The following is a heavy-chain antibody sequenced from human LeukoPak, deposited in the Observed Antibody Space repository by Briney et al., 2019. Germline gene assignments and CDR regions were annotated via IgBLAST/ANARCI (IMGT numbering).Heavy chain of an antibody. J-gene: IGHJ4*02. Sequence: SETLSLTCTVSGGSISSYYWSWIRQPAGKGLEWIGRIYTSGSTNYNPSLKSRVTISVDTSKNQFSLKLSSVTAADTAVYYCARHADADFWSGTPYYFDYWGQGTLVTVSS. CDR3: ARHADADFWSGTPYYFDY. CDR2: IYTSGST. D-gene: IGHD3-3*01. V-gene: IGHV4-4*07. CDR1: GGSISSYY.